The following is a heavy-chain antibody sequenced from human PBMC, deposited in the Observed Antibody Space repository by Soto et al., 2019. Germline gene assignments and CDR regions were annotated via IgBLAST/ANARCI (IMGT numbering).Heavy chain of an antibody. CDR2: ISGSGYNT. CDR1: GFTFDTYA. D-gene: IGHD3-3*01. J-gene: IGHJ4*02. CDR3: ADGGEWSFNFVY. Sequence: GGSLRLSCAASGFTFDTYAMSWVRQAPGKGLEWVSGISGSGYNTYYPDSVKGRFTISRDNSKNTLYLHMNNLRAEDTAVYYCADGGEWSFNFVYWGQGTLVTVSS. V-gene: IGHV3-23*01.